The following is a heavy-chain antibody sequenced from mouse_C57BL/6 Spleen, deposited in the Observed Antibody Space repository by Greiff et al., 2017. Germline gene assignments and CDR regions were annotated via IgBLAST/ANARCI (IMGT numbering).Heavy chain of an antibody. J-gene: IGHJ2*01. D-gene: IGHD2-2*01. CDR1: GYTFTSYG. Sequence: VQLQQSGAELARPGASVKLSCKASGYTFTSYGISWVKQRTGQGLEWIGEIYPRSGNTYYNEKFKGKATLTADKSSSTAYMELRSLTSDDAAVYFCARGEDGYGFDYWGQGTTLTVSS. CDR2: IYPRSGNT. V-gene: IGHV1-81*01. CDR3: ARGEDGYGFDY.